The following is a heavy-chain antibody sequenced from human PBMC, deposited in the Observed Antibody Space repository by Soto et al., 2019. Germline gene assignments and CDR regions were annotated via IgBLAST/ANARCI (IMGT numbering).Heavy chain of an antibody. V-gene: IGHV3-15*07. CDR1: GFTFSNAW. Sequence: EVQLVESGGGLVKPGGSLRLSCAASGFTFSNAWMNWVRQAPGKGLEWVGRIKSKTDGGTTDYAAPVKGRFTISRDDSKNTLYLQMNSLKTEDTAVYYCTTDYYDSSGYFDYWGQGTLVTVSS. D-gene: IGHD3-22*01. CDR3: TTDYYDSSGYFDY. J-gene: IGHJ4*02. CDR2: IKSKTDGGTT.